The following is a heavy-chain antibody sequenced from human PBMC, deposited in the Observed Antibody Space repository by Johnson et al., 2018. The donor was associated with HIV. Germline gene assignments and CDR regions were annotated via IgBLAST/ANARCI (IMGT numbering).Heavy chain of an antibody. V-gene: IGHV3-23*04. J-gene: IGHJ3*02. CDR1: GFTFSSYA. Sequence: VQLVESGGGLVQPGGSLRLSCAASGFTFSSYAMSWVRQAPGKGLEWVSLITSSGTTIYHVDSVKGRFTISRDNSKNTLYLEMNSLRTEDTALYYCARQTLRAFDIWGQGAMVTVSS. CDR3: ARQTLRAFDI. CDR2: ITSSGTTI.